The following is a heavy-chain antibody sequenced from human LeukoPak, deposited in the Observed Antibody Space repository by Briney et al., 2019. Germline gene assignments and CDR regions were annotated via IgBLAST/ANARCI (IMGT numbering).Heavy chain of an antibody. V-gene: IGHV3-48*04. D-gene: IGHD2-2*01. Sequence: GGYLRLSCAASGFTFSSYSMNWVRQAPGKGPEWVSYISSSSSTIYYADSVKGRFTISRDNAKNSLYLQMNSLRAEDTAVYYCASGYCSSTSCYYWGQGTLVTVSS. CDR2: ISSSSSTI. J-gene: IGHJ4*02. CDR3: ASGYCSSTSCYY. CDR1: GFTFSSYS.